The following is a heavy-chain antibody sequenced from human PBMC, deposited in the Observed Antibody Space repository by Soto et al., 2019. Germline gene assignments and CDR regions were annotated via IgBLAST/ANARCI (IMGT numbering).Heavy chain of an antibody. CDR2: ISYDGSNK. CDR3: AKVYGSGTYLYYFDY. J-gene: IGHJ4*02. D-gene: IGHD3-10*01. Sequence: QVQLVESGGGVVQPGRSLRLSCAASGFTFSTYAMHWVRQAPGKGLEWVAVISYDGSNKYYADSVKGRFTISRDNSKNTLYLQMNSLRAEDTAVFYCAKVYGSGTYLYYFDYWGQGTLVTVSS. CDR1: GFTFSTYA. V-gene: IGHV3-30*04.